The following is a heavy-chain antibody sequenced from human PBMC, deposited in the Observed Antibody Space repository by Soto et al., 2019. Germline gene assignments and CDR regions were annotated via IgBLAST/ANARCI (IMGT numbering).Heavy chain of an antibody. J-gene: IGHJ4*02. CDR3: ARHPGVLRYFDWLSQWLGFDY. CDR2: IYYSGST. V-gene: IGHV4-39*01. D-gene: IGHD3-9*01. Sequence: QLQLQESGPGLVKPSETLSLTCTVSGGSISSSSYYWGWIRQPPGKGLEWIGSIYYSGSTYYNPSLKSRVTISVDTSKNQFSLKLSSVTAADTAVYYCARHPGVLRYFDWLSQWLGFDYWGQGTLVTVSS. CDR1: GGSISSSSYY.